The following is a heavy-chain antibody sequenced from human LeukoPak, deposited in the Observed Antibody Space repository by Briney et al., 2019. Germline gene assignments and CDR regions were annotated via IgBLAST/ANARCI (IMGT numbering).Heavy chain of an antibody. CDR2: IWYDGSNK. V-gene: IGHV3-33*01. J-gene: IGHJ4*02. CDR3: ARDQSPYYDYVWGSSGGDY. Sequence: GGSLRLSCAASGFTSSSYGMHWVRQAPGKGLEWVAVIWYDGSNKYYADSVKGRFTISRDNSKNTLYLQMNSLRAEDTAVYYCARDQSPYYDYVWGSSGGDYWGQGTLVTVSS. CDR1: GFTSSSYG. D-gene: IGHD3-16*01.